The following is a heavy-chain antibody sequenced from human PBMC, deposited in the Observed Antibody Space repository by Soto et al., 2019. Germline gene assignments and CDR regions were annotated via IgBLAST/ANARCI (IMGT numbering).Heavy chain of an antibody. Sequence: QVQLVESGGGVVQPGRSLRLSCAASGFTFSSYGMHWVRQAPGKGLEWVAVISYDGSNKYYADSVKGRFTISRDNSKNTLYLQMNSLRAEDTAVYYCAKTQWELLLGWYFDLWGRGTLVTVSS. CDR1: GFTFSSYG. CDR2: ISYDGSNK. J-gene: IGHJ2*01. V-gene: IGHV3-30*18. CDR3: AKTQWELLLGWYFDL. D-gene: IGHD1-26*01.